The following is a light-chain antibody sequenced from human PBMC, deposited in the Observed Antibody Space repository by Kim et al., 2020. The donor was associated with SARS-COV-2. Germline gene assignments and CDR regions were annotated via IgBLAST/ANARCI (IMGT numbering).Light chain of an antibody. CDR1: QFFSGN. CDR3: QQSNNWPYT. V-gene: IGKV3-15*01. J-gene: IGKJ2*01. CDR2: GAS. Sequence: SVAPGESVSLSCRASQFFSGNLAWYQQKPGQSPRLLIYGASTRATGIPARFSGSESGPEFTLTISSVQSEDLAVYFCQQSNNWPYTFGQGTKLEI.